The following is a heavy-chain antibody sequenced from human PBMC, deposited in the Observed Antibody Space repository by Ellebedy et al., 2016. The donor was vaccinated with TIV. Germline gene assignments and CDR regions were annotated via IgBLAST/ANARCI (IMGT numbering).Heavy chain of an antibody. CDR1: GLSISSGYY. CDR2: IYYSGST. CDR3: AAGGVGATTDYFDY. D-gene: IGHD1-26*01. V-gene: IGHV4-30-4*08. J-gene: IGHJ4*02. Sequence: SETLSLXXTVSGLSISSGYYWGWIRQPPGKGLEWIGYIYYSGSTYYNPSLKSRVTISVDTSKNQFSLKLSSVTAADTAVYYCAAGGVGATTDYFDYWGQGTLVTVSS.